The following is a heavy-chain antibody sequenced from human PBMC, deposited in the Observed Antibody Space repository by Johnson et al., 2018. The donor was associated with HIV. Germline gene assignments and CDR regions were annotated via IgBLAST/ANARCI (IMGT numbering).Heavy chain of an antibody. Sequence: VQLVESGGGLVQPGGSLRLSCAASGLTVSTNDINWVRQAPGKGLAWVAIIYSGGSTYYADSVKGRFTISRDSSKNTVYLQRNNLRAEGTAVYICARGVRGVIIDWGQGTMVAVSS. CDR1: GLTVSTND. J-gene: IGHJ3*01. CDR3: ARGVRGVIID. CDR2: IYSGGST. V-gene: IGHV3-66*01. D-gene: IGHD3-10*01.